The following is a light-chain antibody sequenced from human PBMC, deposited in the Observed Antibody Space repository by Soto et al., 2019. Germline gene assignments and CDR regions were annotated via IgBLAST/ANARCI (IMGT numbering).Light chain of an antibody. J-gene: IGKJ1*01. CDR2: DAS. V-gene: IGKV3-11*01. CDR3: HQRSNWPPWT. Sequence: EIVMTQSPATLSVSPGERATLSCRASQSVSSNLAWYQQKPGQAPRLLIYDASNRATGIPARFSGGGSGTDFTLTISSLEPEDFAVYYCHQRSNWPPWTFGQGTKVDIK. CDR1: QSVSSN.